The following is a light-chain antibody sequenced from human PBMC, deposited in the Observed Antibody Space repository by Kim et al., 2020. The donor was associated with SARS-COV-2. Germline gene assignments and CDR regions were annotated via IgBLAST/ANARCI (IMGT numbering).Light chain of an antibody. CDR3: QAWVSSTYV. Sequence: SYELTQPPSVSVSPGQTASITCSGGDLGNKYVGWYQVKPAQSPVQVIYHDTKRPSGIPERFSGSNSGNTATLTISGTQAMDEADYYCQAWVSSTYVFGTG. CDR2: HDT. J-gene: IGLJ1*01. V-gene: IGLV3-1*01. CDR1: DLGNKY.